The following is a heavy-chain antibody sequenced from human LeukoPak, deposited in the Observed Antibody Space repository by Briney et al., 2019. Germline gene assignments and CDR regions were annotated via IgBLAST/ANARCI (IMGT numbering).Heavy chain of an antibody. J-gene: IGHJ4*02. CDR1: GFTFSGYA. D-gene: IGHD3-10*01. V-gene: IGHV3-23*01. Sequence: GGSLRLSYAASGFTFSGYAMSWVRQAPGKGLEWVSAISGGGVSTYYADSIKGRFTISRDDSKNTLYLQMNSLRAEGTAVYYCAKGMVRGVIPDYWGQGTLVTVSS. CDR3: AKGMVRGVIPDY. CDR2: ISGGGVST.